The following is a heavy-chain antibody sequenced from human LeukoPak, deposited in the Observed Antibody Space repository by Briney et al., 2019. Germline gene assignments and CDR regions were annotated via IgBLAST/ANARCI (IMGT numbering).Heavy chain of an antibody. CDR3: ARDPVGGSTIFDY. D-gene: IGHD1-26*01. J-gene: IGHJ4*02. Sequence: SQTLLLTCAISGDSVSSNSAAWNWIRQSPSRGLEWLGMTYYRSKWYYDYAVAVKSRISISPDTSKNQFSLQLSSVTPEDTAVYYCARDPVGGSTIFDYWGQGTLVTVSS. CDR1: GDSVSSNSAA. V-gene: IGHV6-1*01. CDR2: TYYRSKWYY.